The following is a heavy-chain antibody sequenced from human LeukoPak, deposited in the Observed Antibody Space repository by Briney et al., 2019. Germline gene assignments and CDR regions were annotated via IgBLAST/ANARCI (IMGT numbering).Heavy chain of an antibody. CDR3: ARHTMERRGRFGESANYYYYYYMDV. CDR2: IYPGDSDT. D-gene: IGHD3-10*01. V-gene: IGHV5-51*01. J-gene: IGHJ6*03. CDR1: GYSFTSYW. Sequence: GESLKISCKGSGYSFTSYWIGWVRQMPGKGLEWMGIIYPGDSDTRYSPSFQGQVTISADKSISTAYLQWSSLKASDTAMYYCARHTMERRGRFGESANYYYYYYMDVWGKGTTVTVSS.